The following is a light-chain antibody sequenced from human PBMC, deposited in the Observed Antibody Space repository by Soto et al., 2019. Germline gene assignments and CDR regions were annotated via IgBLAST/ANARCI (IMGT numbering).Light chain of an antibody. Sequence: QSVLTQPASVSGSPGQSITISCTVTSSDVGSYNLVSWYQHHPGKVPKLMIYDVSKRPSGVPDRFSGSKSGNTASLTISGLQAEDEADYYCCSYAGSYTYVFGTGTKLTVL. CDR3: CSYAGSYTYV. V-gene: IGLV2-11*01. J-gene: IGLJ1*01. CDR2: DVS. CDR1: SSDVGSYNL.